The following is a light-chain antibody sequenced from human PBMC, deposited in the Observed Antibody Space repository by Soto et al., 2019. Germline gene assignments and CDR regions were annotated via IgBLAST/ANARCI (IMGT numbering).Light chain of an antibody. CDR2: QTS. Sequence: EIVFTQSSTCLFFFPFDRFTLSCRASQYINTRLAWYQHRPGQAPRLLIYQTSIRAAGIPARFSASGTGTDFTLTISDVQPEDFAVYYCHQRQSWPRTFGQGTRWIS. V-gene: IGKV3-11*01. CDR1: QYINTR. CDR3: HQRQSWPRT. J-gene: IGKJ1*01.